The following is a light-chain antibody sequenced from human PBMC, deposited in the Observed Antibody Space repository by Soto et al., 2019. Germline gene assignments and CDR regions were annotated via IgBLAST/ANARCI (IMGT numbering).Light chain of an antibody. CDR1: QGIRND. Sequence: AIQMTQSPSSLCASVGDRVTITCRASQGIRNDLGWYQQKPGKAPNLLIYATSSLQGGVPSRFSGSGSGTDFTLTISILQPEDFATYYCLQDNSYPLTFGGGSKVAIK. J-gene: IGKJ4*01. CDR3: LQDNSYPLT. V-gene: IGKV1-6*01. CDR2: ATS.